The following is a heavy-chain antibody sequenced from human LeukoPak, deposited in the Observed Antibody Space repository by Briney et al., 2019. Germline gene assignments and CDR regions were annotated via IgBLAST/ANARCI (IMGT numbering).Heavy chain of an antibody. V-gene: IGHV3-9*01. CDR3: AKDIEGGSSGYFDY. CDR1: GFTFDDYA. D-gene: IGHD3-22*01. Sequence: PGGSLRLSYAASGFTFDDYAMHWVRQAPGKGLEWVSGISWNSGSIGYADSVKGRFTISRDNAKNSLYLQMNSLRAEDTALYYCAKDIEGGSSGYFDYWGQGTLVTVSS. CDR2: ISWNSGSI. J-gene: IGHJ4*02.